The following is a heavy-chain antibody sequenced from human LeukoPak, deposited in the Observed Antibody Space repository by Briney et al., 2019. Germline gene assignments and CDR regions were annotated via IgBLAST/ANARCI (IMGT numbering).Heavy chain of an antibody. V-gene: IGHV4-34*01. CDR1: GGSFSGYY. CDR2: INHSGST. CDR3: ARDRYYGSGSYYNPRRGYFDY. J-gene: IGHJ4*02. Sequence: KPSETLSLTCAVYGGSFSGYYWSWIRQPPGKGLEWIGEINHSGSTNYNPSLKSRVTISVDTSKNQFSLKLSSVTAADTAVYYCARDRYYGSGSYYNPRRGYFDYWGQGTLVTVSS. D-gene: IGHD3-10*01.